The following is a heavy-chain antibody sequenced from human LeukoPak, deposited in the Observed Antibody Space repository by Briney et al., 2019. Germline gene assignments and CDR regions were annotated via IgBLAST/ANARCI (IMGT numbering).Heavy chain of an antibody. CDR2: ISGSGGST. CDR1: GFTFRSYA. Sequence: PGGSLRLSCAASGFTFRSYAMSWVRQAPGKGLEWVSAISGSGGSTYYADSVKGRFTISRDNSKNTLYLQMNSLRAEDTAVYYCAKDQTRNYYGSGSYDYWGQGTLVTVSS. CDR3: AKDQTRNYYGSGSYDY. J-gene: IGHJ4*02. D-gene: IGHD3-10*01. V-gene: IGHV3-23*01.